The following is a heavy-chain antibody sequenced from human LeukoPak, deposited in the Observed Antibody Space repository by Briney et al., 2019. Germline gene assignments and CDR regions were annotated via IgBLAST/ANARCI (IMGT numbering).Heavy chain of an antibody. V-gene: IGHV4-34*01. Sequence: SETLSLTCAVYGGSFGGYYWSWIRQPPGKGLEWIGEINHSGSTNYNPSLKSRVTISVDTFKNQFSLKLSSVTAADTAVYYCARGGRGIQLWLRHFDYWGQGTLVTVSS. CDR3: ARGGRGIQLWLRHFDY. CDR2: INHSGST. J-gene: IGHJ4*02. CDR1: GGSFGGYY. D-gene: IGHD5-18*01.